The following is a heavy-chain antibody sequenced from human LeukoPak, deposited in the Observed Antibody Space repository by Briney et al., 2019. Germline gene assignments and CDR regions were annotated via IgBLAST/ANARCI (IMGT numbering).Heavy chain of an antibody. D-gene: IGHD7-27*01. V-gene: IGHV3-23*01. J-gene: IGHJ4*02. Sequence: PGGSLRLSCAASGFTFSSYAMSWVRQAPGKGLEWVSSISGSGGNTYYADSVKGRFTISRDNSRNTLYLQVNSLRAGDTAVYYCARFTGDLRNWGQGTLVTVSS. CDR2: ISGSGGNT. CDR3: ARFTGDLRN. CDR1: GFTFSSYA.